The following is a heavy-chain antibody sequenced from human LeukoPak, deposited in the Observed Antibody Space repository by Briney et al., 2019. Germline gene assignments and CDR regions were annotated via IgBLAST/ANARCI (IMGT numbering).Heavy chain of an antibody. Sequence: GASVRVSFMASGYTLTIYDINWVRQAPGQGLEWMGWMNPKSGNTGYPQKFQGRVTMTRNTSISTGYMELSSLRSEDTAVYYCARAFPIWLHHYYGMDVWGQGTTVTVSS. CDR2: MNPKSGNT. CDR3: ARAFPIWLHHYYGMDV. D-gene: IGHD5-24*01. J-gene: IGHJ6*02. CDR1: GYTLTIYD. V-gene: IGHV1-8*01.